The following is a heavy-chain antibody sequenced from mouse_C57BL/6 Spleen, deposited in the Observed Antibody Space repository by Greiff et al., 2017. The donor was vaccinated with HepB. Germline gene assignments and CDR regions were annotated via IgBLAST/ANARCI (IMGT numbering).Heavy chain of an antibody. CDR1: GYTFTSYW. J-gene: IGHJ2*01. CDR3: ARRGPGRDYFDY. V-gene: IGHV1-69*01. Sequence: VQLQQPGAELVMPGASVKLSCKASGYTFTSYWMHWVKQRPGQGLEWIGEIDPSDSYTNYNQKFKGKSTLTVDKSSSTAYMQLSSLTSEDSAVYYWARRGPGRDYFDYWGQGTTLTVSS. CDR2: IDPSDSYT. D-gene: IGHD3-3*01.